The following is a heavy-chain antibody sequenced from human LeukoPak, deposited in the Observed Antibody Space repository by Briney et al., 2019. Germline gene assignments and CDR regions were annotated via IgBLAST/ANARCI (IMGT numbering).Heavy chain of an antibody. J-gene: IGHJ5*02. CDR1: GFTFSSHA. D-gene: IGHD6-6*01. CDR2: TNTDGNYI. V-gene: IGHV3-64*02. Sequence: GGSLRLSCGVSGFTFSSHAMHWVRQAPGKGLEYVSSTNTDGNYIYYVESVRGRFTISRDNSKNTLHLQMVSLRPDDMGVYYCARGGTYSSSSLNPWGQGTLVTVSS. CDR3: ARGGTYSSSSLNP.